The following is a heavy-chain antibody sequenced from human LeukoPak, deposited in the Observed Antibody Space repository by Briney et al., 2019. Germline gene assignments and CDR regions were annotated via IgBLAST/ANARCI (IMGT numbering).Heavy chain of an antibody. V-gene: IGHV3-23*01. Sequence: GGSLRLSCAASKFHLAMSWVRQTAGKRLEWGAAISGSGDSTFYADSVKGRFTISRDNSKNTLYLQMNSLRVEDTATYYCAKGHFASSSFFDVWGQGTLVTVSS. CDR1: KFHLA. D-gene: IGHD6-6*01. CDR3: AKGHFASSSFFDV. J-gene: IGHJ4*02. CDR2: ISGSGDST.